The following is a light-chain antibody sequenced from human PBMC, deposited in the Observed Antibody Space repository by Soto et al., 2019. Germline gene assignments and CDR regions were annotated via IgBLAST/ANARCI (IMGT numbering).Light chain of an antibody. CDR2: DAS. CDR1: QSVHTY. CDR3: QPRSNWPPYT. J-gene: IGKJ2*01. Sequence: ETVLTQSPATLSLSPGERATLSCRASQSVHTYLAWYQQKAGQAPRLLIHDASNRATGIPARFSGSGSGTDFTLTISSLEPEDCAVYYCQPRSNWPPYTFGQGAKLEIK. V-gene: IGKV3-11*01.